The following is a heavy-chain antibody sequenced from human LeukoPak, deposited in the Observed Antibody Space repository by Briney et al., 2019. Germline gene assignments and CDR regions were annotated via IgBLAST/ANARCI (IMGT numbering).Heavy chain of an antibody. Sequence: ASVKVSCKASGYTFTSYYMHWVRQAPGQGLEWMGIINPSGGSTSYAQKFQGRVTMTRDTSTSTVYMELSSLRSEDTAVYYCARARPPYSSGWYPLGYWGQGTLVTVSS. CDR2: INPSGGST. CDR1: GYTFTSYY. D-gene: IGHD6-19*01. V-gene: IGHV1-46*01. J-gene: IGHJ4*02. CDR3: ARARPPYSSGWYPLGY.